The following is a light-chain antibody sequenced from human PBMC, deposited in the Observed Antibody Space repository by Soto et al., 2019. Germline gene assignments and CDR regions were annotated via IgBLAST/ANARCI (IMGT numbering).Light chain of an antibody. CDR2: DVS. J-gene: IGLJ1*01. Sequence: QSALTQPASVSGAPGQSITISCTGTSSDVGGYNYVSWYQHHPGKAPKLMIYDVSNRPSGVSYRFSGSKSGNTASLTISGLQAEDEADYYCSSYTSSSTPYVFGTGTKVTVL. V-gene: IGLV2-14*03. CDR3: SSYTSSSTPYV. CDR1: SSDVGGYNY.